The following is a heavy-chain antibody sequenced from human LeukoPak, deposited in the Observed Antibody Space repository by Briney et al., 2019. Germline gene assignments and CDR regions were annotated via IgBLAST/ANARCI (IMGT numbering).Heavy chain of an antibody. D-gene: IGHD3-10*01. CDR2: ISSSGSTI. CDR1: GFTFSSYE. V-gene: IGHV3-48*03. J-gene: IGHJ6*02. Sequence: GGSLRLSCAASGFTFSSYEMNWVRQAPGKGLEWVSYISSSGSTIYYADSVKGRFTISRDNAKNSLYLQMNSLRAEDTAVYYCAKDVSFEVRGVIITYYYGMDVWGQGTTVTVSS. CDR3: AKDVSFEVRGVIITYYYGMDV.